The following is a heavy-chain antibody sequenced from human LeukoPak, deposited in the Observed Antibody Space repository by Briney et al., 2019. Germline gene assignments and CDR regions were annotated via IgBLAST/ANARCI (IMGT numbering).Heavy chain of an antibody. Sequence: PGGSLRLSYAASGFTFSSYSMNWVRQAPGKGLEWVSYISSSSSTIYYADSVKGRFTISRDNAKNSLYLQMNSLRAEDTAVYYCASRKHYDSIVGDAFDIWGQGTMVTVSS. V-gene: IGHV3-48*04. CDR2: ISSSSSTI. CDR1: GFTFSSYS. CDR3: ASRKHYDSIVGDAFDI. J-gene: IGHJ3*02. D-gene: IGHD3-22*01.